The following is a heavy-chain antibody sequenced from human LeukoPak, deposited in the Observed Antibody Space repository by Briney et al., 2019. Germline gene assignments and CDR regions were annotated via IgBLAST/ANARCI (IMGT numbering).Heavy chain of an antibody. D-gene: IGHD2-21*02. Sequence: GESLKISCKGSGYSFTSYWIGWVRQMPGKGLEWMGIIYPGDSDTRYSPSFQGQVTISADKSISTAYLQWSSLKASDTAMYYCARFCGGDCYSGVVGYYFDYWGQGTLVTVSS. CDR1: GYSFTSYW. J-gene: IGHJ4*02. CDR3: ARFCGGDCYSGVVGYYFDY. CDR2: IYPGDSDT. V-gene: IGHV5-51*01.